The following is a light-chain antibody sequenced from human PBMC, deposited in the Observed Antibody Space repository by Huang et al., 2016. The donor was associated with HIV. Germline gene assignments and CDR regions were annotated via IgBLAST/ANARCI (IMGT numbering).Light chain of an antibody. J-gene: IGKJ1*01. CDR1: QRVLYSLSKKNY. Sequence: DIVMTQSPDSLAVSPGERATINCKSSQRVLYSLSKKNYLAWFQQKPGRPPKWLIYWATTRESWVPDRFSGSGSGTDFTLTINNLQAEDVAVYFCLQYYSVPQTFGHGTKVEI. CDR2: WAT. CDR3: LQYYSVPQT. V-gene: IGKV4-1*01.